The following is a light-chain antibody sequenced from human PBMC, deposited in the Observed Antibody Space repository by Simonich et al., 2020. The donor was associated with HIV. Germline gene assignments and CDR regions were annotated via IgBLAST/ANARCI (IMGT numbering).Light chain of an antibody. CDR1: QRVNNN. CDR3: QQYNNWPPPIT. V-gene: IGKV3-15*01. Sequence: DIVMTQSPATLSVSPRERATHSSRTRQRVNNNLAWDQQKPDQAPRVLISGAATRATWIPASLSGSGSGTEFTLTISSLQSEEFAVYYCQQYNNWPPPITFGQGTRLEIK. J-gene: IGKJ5*01. CDR2: GAA.